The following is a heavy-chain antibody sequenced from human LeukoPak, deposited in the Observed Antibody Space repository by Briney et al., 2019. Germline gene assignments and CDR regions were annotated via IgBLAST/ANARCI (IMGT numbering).Heavy chain of an antibody. V-gene: IGHV1-18*01. Sequence: ASVKVSCKASGYTFTSYGISWVRQAPGQGLEWMGWISAYNGNTNYAQKLQGRVTMTTDTSTSTAYMELRSLRSDDTAVYYCARALSAHYDFWSGYLPYYYYYMDVWGKGTTVTVSS. D-gene: IGHD3-3*01. CDR3: ARALSAHYDFWSGYLPYYYYYMDV. CDR2: ISAYNGNT. J-gene: IGHJ6*03. CDR1: GYTFTSYG.